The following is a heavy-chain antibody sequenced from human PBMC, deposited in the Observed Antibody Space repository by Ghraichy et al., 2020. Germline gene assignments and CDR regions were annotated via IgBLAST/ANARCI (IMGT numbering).Heavy chain of an antibody. CDR2: INAYNGYK. CDR1: GYTFTSYG. J-gene: IGHJ5*02. Sequence: ASVKVSCKASGYTFTSYGITWVRQAPGQGLEWMGWINAYNGYKNYAQNFQDRVTMTTDTSTSTAYMELRSLISDDTAVYYCARVRTTLTGAQTAFDPWGKGTLVTVSS. D-gene: IGHD4-11*01. CDR3: ARVRTTLTGAQTAFDP. V-gene: IGHV1-18*04.